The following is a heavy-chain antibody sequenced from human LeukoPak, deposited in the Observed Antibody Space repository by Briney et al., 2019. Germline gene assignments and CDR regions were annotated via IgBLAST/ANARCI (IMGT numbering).Heavy chain of an antibody. D-gene: IGHD3-22*01. CDR2: IYYNGST. CDR3: ASGELNYYDSSGSCLYYGMDV. Sequence: SRTLSLTCTVSGGSINSGDYYWSWIRQPPGKGLEWIGYIYYNGSTYYNPSLKSRVTISVDTSKNQFSLKLTSVTAADTAVYYCASGELNYYDSSGSCLYYGMDVWGQGTTVTVSS. CDR1: GGSINSGDYY. V-gene: IGHV4-30-4*01. J-gene: IGHJ6*02.